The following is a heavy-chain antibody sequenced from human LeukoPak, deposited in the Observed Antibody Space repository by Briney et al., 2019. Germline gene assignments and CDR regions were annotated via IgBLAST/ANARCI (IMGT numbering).Heavy chain of an antibody. CDR3: ATHSRPPLGTRYMDV. CDR2: IIPILGIA. CDR1: GGTFSSYT. Sequence: SVKVSCKASGGTFSSYTISWVRQAPGQGLEWMGRIIPILGIANYAQKFQGRVTITADKSTSTAYMELSSLRSEDTAVYYCATHSRPPLGTRYMDVWGKGTTVTVSS. D-gene: IGHD6-13*01. J-gene: IGHJ6*03. V-gene: IGHV1-69*02.